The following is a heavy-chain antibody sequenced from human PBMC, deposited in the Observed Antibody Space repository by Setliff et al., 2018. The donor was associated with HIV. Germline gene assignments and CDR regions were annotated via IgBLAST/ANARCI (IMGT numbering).Heavy chain of an antibody. CDR3: ARGVGIGGNWFDP. CDR2: INHSGGA. J-gene: IGHJ5*02. CDR1: GGSFSGYY. D-gene: IGHD2-15*01. Sequence: SETLSLTCAVYGGSFSGYYWSWIRQPPGKGLEWIGEINHSGGAIYNPSLKSRVTISVETSKNQFSLRLSSVTAADTAVYYCARGVGIGGNWFDPWGQGIMVTVSS. V-gene: IGHV4-34*01.